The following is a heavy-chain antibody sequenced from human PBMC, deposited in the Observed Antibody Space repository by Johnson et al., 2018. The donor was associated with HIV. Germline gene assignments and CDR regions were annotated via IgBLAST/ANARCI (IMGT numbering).Heavy chain of an antibody. CDR3: ARENGRLGYAFDM. D-gene: IGHD3-16*01. J-gene: IGHJ3*02. V-gene: IGHV3-11*01. CDR2: ISSTVSTI. CDR1: GFTFRDYY. Sequence: VQLVESGGGLVKPGGSLRLSCAASGFTFRDYYMSWIRQAPGKGLEWVSDISSTVSTINYADSVRGRFTISRDNAKNSLYLQMNSLRAEDTAVYYCARENGRLGYAFDMWGQGTMVTVSS.